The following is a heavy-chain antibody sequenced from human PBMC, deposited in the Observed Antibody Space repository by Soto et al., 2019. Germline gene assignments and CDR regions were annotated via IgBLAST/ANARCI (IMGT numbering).Heavy chain of an antibody. D-gene: IGHD6-19*01. CDR2: INHSGST. CDR3: ARGYKSSGWPRRYFDL. CDR1: GGSFSGYY. J-gene: IGHJ2*01. V-gene: IGHV4-34*01. Sequence: QVQLQQWGAGLLKPSETLSLTCAVYGGSFSGYYWSWIRQPPGKGLEWIGEINHSGSTNYNPSLKGRVIRSVDTSKNQFSLKLSSVPAADTAVYYCARGYKSSGWPRRYFDLWGRGTLVTVSS.